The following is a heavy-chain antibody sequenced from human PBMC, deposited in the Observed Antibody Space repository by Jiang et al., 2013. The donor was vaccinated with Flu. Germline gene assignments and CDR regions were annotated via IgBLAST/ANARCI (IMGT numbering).Heavy chain of an antibody. V-gene: IGHV4-39*01. CDR3: ARHPSSSYPLSYYFDY. CDR2: IYYSGST. D-gene: IGHD6-6*01. J-gene: IGHJ4*02. Sequence: EWIGSIYYSGSTYYNPSLKSRVTISVDTSKNQFSLKLSSVTAADTAVYYCARHPSSSYPLSYYFDYWGQGTLVTVSS.